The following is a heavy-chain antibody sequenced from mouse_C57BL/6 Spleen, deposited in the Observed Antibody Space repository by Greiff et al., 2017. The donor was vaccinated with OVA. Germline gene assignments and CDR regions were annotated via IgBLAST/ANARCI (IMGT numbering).Heavy chain of an antibody. Sequence: EVQLVESGGGLVKPGGSLKLSCAASGFTFSDYGMHWVRQAPEKGLEWVAYISSGSSTIYYADTVKGRFTISRDNAKNTLFLQMTSLRSEDTAMYNSERKGTITKGVATGDYYFDYWGQGTTRTVSS. CDR1: GFTFSDYG. V-gene: IGHV5-17*01. J-gene: IGHJ2*01. CDR2: ISSGSSTI. CDR3: ERKGTITKGVATGDYYFDY. D-gene: IGHD1-1*01.